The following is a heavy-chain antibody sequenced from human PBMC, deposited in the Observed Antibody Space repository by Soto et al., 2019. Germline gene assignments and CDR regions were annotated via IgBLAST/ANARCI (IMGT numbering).Heavy chain of an antibody. D-gene: IGHD5-18*01. Sequence: RGESLKISCEASGYGFTTYWIAWVRQMPGRGLEWMGVINPADSETRYTPPFQGQVTISADRSIRTAFLQWSSLKASDTAMYYCARHSQTGYTLDYWGQGALVTVSS. CDR3: ARHSQTGYTLDY. CDR1: GYGFTTYW. J-gene: IGHJ4*02. CDR2: INPADSET. V-gene: IGHV5-51*01.